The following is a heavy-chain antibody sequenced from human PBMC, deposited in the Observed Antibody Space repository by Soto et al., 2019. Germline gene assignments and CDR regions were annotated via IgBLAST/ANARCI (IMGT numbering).Heavy chain of an antibody. CDR1: GGSISSYY. Sequence: PSETLSLTCTVSGGSISSYYWSWIRQPPGKGLEWIGYIYYSGSTNYNPSLKSRVTISVDTSKNQFSLKLSSVTAADTAVYYCATLVVGRQYSYYYGMDVWGQGTTVTVSS. J-gene: IGHJ6*02. CDR3: ATLVVGRQYSYYYGMDV. V-gene: IGHV4-59*12. D-gene: IGHD2-15*01. CDR2: IYYSGST.